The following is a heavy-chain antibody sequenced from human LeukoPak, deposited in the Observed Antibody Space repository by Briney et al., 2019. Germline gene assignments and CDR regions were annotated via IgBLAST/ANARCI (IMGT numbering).Heavy chain of an antibody. D-gene: IGHD3-10*01. CDR1: GGSFSGYY. CDR3: ARGTGMYYYGSGSDY. J-gene: IGHJ4*02. CDR2: INHSGST. V-gene: IGHV4-34*01. Sequence: SETLSLTCAVYGGSFSGYYWNWIRQPPGKGLEWIGEINHSGSTNYNPSLKSRVTISVDTSKNQFSLKLSSVTAADTAVYYCARGTGMYYYGSGSDYWGQGTLVTVSS.